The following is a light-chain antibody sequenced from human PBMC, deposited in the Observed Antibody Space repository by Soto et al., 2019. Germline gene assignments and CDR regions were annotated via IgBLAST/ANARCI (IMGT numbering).Light chain of an antibody. J-gene: IGKJ1*01. CDR3: LQDYNFPAT. CDR1: QDIRDD. V-gene: IGKV1-6*01. Sequence: AIQMTQSPSSLSASVGDRVTITCRASQDIRDDCAWFQQKPGKAPKVLIYVASSLQTGVPSRFRGSGSGTDFTLTISSLQPEDFATYYCLQDYNFPATFGQGTKVIVK. CDR2: VAS.